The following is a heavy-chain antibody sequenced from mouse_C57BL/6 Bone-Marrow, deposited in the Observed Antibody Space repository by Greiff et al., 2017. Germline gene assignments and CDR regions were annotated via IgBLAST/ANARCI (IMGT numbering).Heavy chain of an antibody. V-gene: IGHV1-81*01. J-gene: IGHJ2*01. CDR3: ARRDYDGFDY. CDR1: GYTFTSYG. CDR2: IYPRSGNT. Sequence: QVQLKESGAELARPGASVKLSCKASGYTFTSYGISWVKQRTGQGLEWIGEIYPRSGNTYYNEKFKGKATLTAEKSSSTAYMELRSLTSEDSAVYFCARRDYDGFDYWGQGTTLTVSS. D-gene: IGHD2-4*01.